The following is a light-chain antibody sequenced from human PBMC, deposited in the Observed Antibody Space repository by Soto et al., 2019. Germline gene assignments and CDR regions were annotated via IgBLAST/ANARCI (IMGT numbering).Light chain of an antibody. CDR2: EDN. J-gene: IGLJ2*01. CDR3: QSYDTSNHVV. CDR1: SGSIASNY. Sequence: NFMLTQPHSVSGSPGKTVTISCTRSSGSIASNYVQWYQQRPGSAPTTVIYEDNQRPSGVPDRFSGSNDTSSNSASLSISGLKTEDEADYFCQSYDTSNHVVFGGGTKVTVL. V-gene: IGLV6-57*04.